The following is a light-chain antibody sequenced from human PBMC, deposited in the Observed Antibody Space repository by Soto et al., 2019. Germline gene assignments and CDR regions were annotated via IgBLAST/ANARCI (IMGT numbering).Light chain of an antibody. V-gene: IGKV3-20*01. J-gene: IGKJ4*01. Sequence: EIVLTQSPGTLSLSPGERATLSCRASQSVSSSYLAWYQQKPGQAPRLLIYGASSRATGIPDRFSGSGSGTDFTLTISSLEPEDFPVYYCQQYCSSPPLTFGGGTKVEFK. CDR2: GAS. CDR3: QQYCSSPPLT. CDR1: QSVSSSY.